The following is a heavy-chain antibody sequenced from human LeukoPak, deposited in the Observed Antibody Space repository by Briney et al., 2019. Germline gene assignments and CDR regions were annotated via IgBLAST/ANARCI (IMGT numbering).Heavy chain of an antibody. CDR1: GFTFSSYG. J-gene: IGHJ4*02. Sequence: PGGSLRLSCAASGFTFSSYGMHWVRQAPGKGLEWVAVIWYDGSNKYYADSVKGRFTISRDNSKNTLYLQMNSLRAEDTAVYYCARSYGSGSCLRTTLDYWGQGTLVTVSS. V-gene: IGHV3-33*01. CDR3: ARSYGSGSCLRTTLDY. D-gene: IGHD3-10*01. CDR2: IWYDGSNK.